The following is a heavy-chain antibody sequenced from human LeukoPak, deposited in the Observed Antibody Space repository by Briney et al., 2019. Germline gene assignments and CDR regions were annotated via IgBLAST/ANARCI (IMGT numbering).Heavy chain of an antibody. CDR2: IWYDGSNK. J-gene: IGHJ6*02. Sequence: GRSLRLSCAASGFTFSSYGMHWVRQAPGKGLEWVSVIWYDGSNKYYADSVKGRFTISRDNSKNTLYLQMNSARAEDTAVYYCASHSDTYYYGMDVWGQGTTVTVSS. CDR1: GFTFSSYG. CDR3: ASHSDTYYYGMDV. V-gene: IGHV3-33*01.